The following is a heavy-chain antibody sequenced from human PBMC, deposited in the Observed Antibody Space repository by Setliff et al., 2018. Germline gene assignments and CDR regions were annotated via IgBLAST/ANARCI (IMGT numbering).Heavy chain of an antibody. CDR3: ARSYSNSLEY. D-gene: IGHD4-4*01. Sequence: PSETLSLTCTVSGGSISSSSYYWGWIRQPPGKGLEWIGSIYYSGSTYYNPSLKSRVTISVDTSKNQFSLKLNSVTAADTAVYYCARSYSNSLEYWGQGTLVTVSS. J-gene: IGHJ4*02. CDR2: IYYSGST. CDR1: GGSISSSSYY. V-gene: IGHV4-39*07.